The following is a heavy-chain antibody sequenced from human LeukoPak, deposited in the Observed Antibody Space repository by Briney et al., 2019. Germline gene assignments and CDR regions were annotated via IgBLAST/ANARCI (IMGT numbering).Heavy chain of an antibody. Sequence: PGGSLRLSCAASGFTFSSSWMGWARQAPGKGLERVANIKEDGSWKHYAVSVQGRFTISRDNAKNSLYLQMNSLRAEDTAVYYCARDRGWYHADSWGQGTLVTVSS. D-gene: IGHD6-19*01. V-gene: IGHV3-7*01. CDR1: GFTFSSSW. J-gene: IGHJ4*02. CDR2: IKEDGSWK. CDR3: ARDRGWYHADS.